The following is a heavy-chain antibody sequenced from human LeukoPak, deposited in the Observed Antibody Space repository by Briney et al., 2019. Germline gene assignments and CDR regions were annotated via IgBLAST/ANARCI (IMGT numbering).Heavy chain of an antibody. CDR2: ITWNSGSI. V-gene: IGHV3-9*01. D-gene: IGHD1-14*01. Sequence: PGRSLRLSCAASGFTFDDYAMYWVRQAPGKGLEWVSGITWNSGSIGYADSVKGRFTISRDNSKNTLYLQMNSLRAEDTAVYYCARHWTGTKSFDYWGQGTLVTVSS. J-gene: IGHJ4*02. CDR1: GFTFDDYA. CDR3: ARHWTGTKSFDY.